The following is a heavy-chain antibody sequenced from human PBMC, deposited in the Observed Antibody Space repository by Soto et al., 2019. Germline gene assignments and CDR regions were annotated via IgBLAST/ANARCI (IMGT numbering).Heavy chain of an antibody. CDR3: ARGLYGSVVYYYYYYMDV. Sequence: GGSLRLSCAASGFTFSSYGMHWVRQAPGKGLEWVAVIWYDGSNKYYADSVKGRFTISRDNSKNTLYLQMNSLRAEDTAVYYCARGLYGSVVYYYYYYMDVWGKGTTVTVSS. CDR1: GFTFSSYG. J-gene: IGHJ6*03. CDR2: IWYDGSNK. V-gene: IGHV3-33*01. D-gene: IGHD3-10*01.